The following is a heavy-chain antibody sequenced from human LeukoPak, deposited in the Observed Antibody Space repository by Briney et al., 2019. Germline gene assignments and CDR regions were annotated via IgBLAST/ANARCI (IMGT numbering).Heavy chain of an antibody. J-gene: IGHJ4*02. V-gene: IGHV3-7*01. Sequence: GGPLRLSCAASGFTFSSYWMSWVRQAPGKGLEWVANIKQDGSEEYYVDSVKGRFTISRDNAKNSLYLQMNSLRAEATAVYYCARIGYSSGCLDYWGQGTLVTVSS. CDR2: IKQDGSEE. D-gene: IGHD6-19*01. CDR1: GFTFSSYW. CDR3: ARIGYSSGCLDY.